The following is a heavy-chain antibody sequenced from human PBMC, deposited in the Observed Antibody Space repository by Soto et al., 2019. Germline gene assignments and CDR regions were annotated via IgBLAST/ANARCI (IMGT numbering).Heavy chain of an antibody. CDR3: TRRARTATTKWGAFDI. D-gene: IGHD1-1*01. CDR1: GFTFSNYV. J-gene: IGHJ3*02. V-gene: IGHV3-23*01. Sequence: EVQLLESGGGLVQPGGSLRLSCAASGFTFSNYVMNWVRQAPGKGVEWVSTISYSADKTFYADSVKGRFTISRDNSRDTMFLQMNSLRADDAAVYYCTRRARTATTKWGAFDIWGQGTMVTVSS. CDR2: ISYSADKT.